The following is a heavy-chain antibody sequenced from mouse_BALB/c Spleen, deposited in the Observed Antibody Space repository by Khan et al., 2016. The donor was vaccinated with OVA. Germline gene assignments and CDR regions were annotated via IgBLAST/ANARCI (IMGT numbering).Heavy chain of an antibody. CDR3: ARPPYFSYTLDH. J-gene: IGHJ4*01. V-gene: IGHV9-3-1*01. Sequence: PLVPSGPELKKPGETVKISCKASGYTFTNYGMNWVKQSPGKALKWMGWINTYTGEPTYADDFKGRFAFSLETSANTAFLQINNLKNEDTATYFCARPPYFSYTLDHWGQGTSVTVSS. CDR1: GYTFTNYG. CDR2: INTYTGEP. D-gene: IGHD2-10*01.